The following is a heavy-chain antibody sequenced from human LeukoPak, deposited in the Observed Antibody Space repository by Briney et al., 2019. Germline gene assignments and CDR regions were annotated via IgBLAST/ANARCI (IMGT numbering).Heavy chain of an antibody. CDR3: AKDMDYYGSGSYPPLDY. V-gene: IGHV3-30*02. CDR1: GFTFSSCG. D-gene: IGHD3-10*01. J-gene: IGHJ4*02. CDR2: IRYDGSNK. Sequence: GGSLRLSCAASGFTFSSCGMRWVRQAPGKGLEWVAFIRYDGSNKYYADSVKGRFTISRDNSKNTLYLQMNSLRAEDTAVYYCAKDMDYYGSGSYPPLDYWGQGTLVTVSS.